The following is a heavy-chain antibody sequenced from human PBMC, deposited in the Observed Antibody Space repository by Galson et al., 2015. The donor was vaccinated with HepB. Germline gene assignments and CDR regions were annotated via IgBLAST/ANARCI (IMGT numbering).Heavy chain of an antibody. CDR1: GFTFSDYA. Sequence: SLRLSCAASGFTFSDYAMSWVRQAPGKGLAWVSAISGSGNSTFYADSVKGRFTISRDNSKNTLYLRMDSLRAEDTAVYYCAKREASGGGWLVPDCFDCWGQGTLVTVSS. CDR3: AKREASGGGWLVPDCFDC. D-gene: IGHD6-19*01. V-gene: IGHV3-23*01. CDR2: ISGSGNST. J-gene: IGHJ4*02.